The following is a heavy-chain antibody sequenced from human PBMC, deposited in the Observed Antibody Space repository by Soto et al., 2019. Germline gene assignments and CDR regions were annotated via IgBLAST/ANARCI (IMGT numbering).Heavy chain of an antibody. J-gene: IGHJ5*02. V-gene: IGHV1-69*02. CDR2: ILPALDIP. D-gene: IGHD3-10*02. CDR1: GGTFTNYC. CDR3: ALSPAPKVQLSLCTSGDWFGP. Sequence: QVQLVQSGAEVKNPGSSVKVSCKTSGGTFTNYCIAWVRQVPGQGLEWMGRILPALDIPTYAQRFKGRVIISACKSSSTACMELNCHGSYDTAVYGWALSPAPKVQLSLCTSGDWFGPWGQGTLVTV.